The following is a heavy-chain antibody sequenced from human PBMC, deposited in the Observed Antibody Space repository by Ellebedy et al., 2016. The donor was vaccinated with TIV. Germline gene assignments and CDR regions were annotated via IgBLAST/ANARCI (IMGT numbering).Heavy chain of an antibody. CDR1: GFTFSDYY. V-gene: IGHV3-11*01. CDR2: ISSSGSTI. D-gene: IGHD3-3*01. CDR3: ARSLRFLEWFAPGY. Sequence: GESLKISXAASGFTFSDYYMSWIRQAPGKGLEWVSYISSSGSTIYYTDSVKGRFTISRDNAKNSLYLQMNSLRAEDTAVYYCARSLRFLEWFAPGYWGQGTLVTVSS. J-gene: IGHJ4*02.